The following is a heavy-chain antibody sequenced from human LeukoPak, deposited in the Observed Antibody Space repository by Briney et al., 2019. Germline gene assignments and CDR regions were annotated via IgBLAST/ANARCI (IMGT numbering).Heavy chain of an antibody. CDR3: TTAGYSYAHSYYFDY. D-gene: IGHD5-18*01. Sequence: GGSLRLSCAASGFTFTNAWMSWVRQAPGKGLEWVGRINSKTDGGTTDYAAPVKGRFTISRDDSKTTLYLQMNSLKTEDTAVYYCTTAGYSYAHSYYFDYWGQGTLVIVSS. V-gene: IGHV3-15*01. J-gene: IGHJ4*02. CDR1: GFTFTNAW. CDR2: INSKTDGGTT.